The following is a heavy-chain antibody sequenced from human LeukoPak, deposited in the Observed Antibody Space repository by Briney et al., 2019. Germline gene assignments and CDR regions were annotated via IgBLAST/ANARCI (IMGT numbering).Heavy chain of an antibody. CDR3: VRSYYYDGSGY. Sequence: GGSLRLSCAASGFTVSSNYMSWVRQAPGKGPEWVANIKEDGSEKYYVDSVKGRFTISRDNAKNSLSLQMNSLRVEDTAVYYCVRSYYYDGSGYWGQGTLVTVSS. CDR1: GFTVSSNY. CDR2: IKEDGSEK. D-gene: IGHD3-22*01. J-gene: IGHJ4*02. V-gene: IGHV3-7*01.